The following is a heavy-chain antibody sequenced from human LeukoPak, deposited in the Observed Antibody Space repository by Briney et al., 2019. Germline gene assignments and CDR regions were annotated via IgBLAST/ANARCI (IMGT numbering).Heavy chain of an antibody. J-gene: IGHJ6*02. Sequence: RASVKVSCKVSGYTLTELSMHWVRQAPGKGLEWMGGFDPEDGETIYAQKFQGRVTMTEDTSTDTAYMELSSLRSKDTAVYYCATDFKAYYYYGMDVWGQGTTVTVSS. CDR2: FDPEDGET. CDR1: GYTLTELS. CDR3: ATDFKAYYYYGMDV. V-gene: IGHV1-24*01.